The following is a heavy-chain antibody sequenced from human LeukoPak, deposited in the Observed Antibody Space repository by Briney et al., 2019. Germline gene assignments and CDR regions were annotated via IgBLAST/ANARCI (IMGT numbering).Heavy chain of an antibody. V-gene: IGHV4-39*01. CDR2: IYYSGGT. Sequence: SETLSLTCTVSGGSISSMSYYWAWIRQSPDKGLDWIASIYYSGGTYYNPSHKSRVTISVDTSKNRFSLNVSSVTAADTGVYYCARRVGTGNFDNWGQGTLVTVSA. D-gene: IGHD7-27*01. CDR1: GGSISSMSYY. J-gene: IGHJ4*02. CDR3: ARRVGTGNFDN.